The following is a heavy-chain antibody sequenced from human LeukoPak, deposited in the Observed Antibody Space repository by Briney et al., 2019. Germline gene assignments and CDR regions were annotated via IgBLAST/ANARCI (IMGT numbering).Heavy chain of an antibody. Sequence: PGGSLRLSCAASGFTFSSYAMSWVRQAPGKGLEWVSAISGSGGSTYYADSVKGRFTISRDNSKNTLYPQMNSLRAEDTAVYYCAKMSQPSFWSGYSDYWGQGTLVTVSS. V-gene: IGHV3-23*01. J-gene: IGHJ4*02. CDR1: GFTFSSYA. CDR2: ISGSGGST. D-gene: IGHD3-3*01. CDR3: AKMSQPSFWSGYSDY.